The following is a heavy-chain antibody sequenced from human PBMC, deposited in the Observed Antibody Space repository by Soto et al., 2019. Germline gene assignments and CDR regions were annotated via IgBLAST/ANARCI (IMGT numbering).Heavy chain of an antibody. CDR1: GSTFGSYW. J-gene: IGHJ5*02. Sequence: QLVESGGGLVQPGGSLRISGAASGSTFGSYWMHWVSQAPGTGLVWLSRIDDDGSAFYPDSVKGRFTTSRDNAKNTVYLHMNSMRDEATAVYYCARDSPHNWLDAWGQGTLVTVSS. CDR2: IDDDGSA. CDR3: ARDSPHNWLDA. V-gene: IGHV3-74*01.